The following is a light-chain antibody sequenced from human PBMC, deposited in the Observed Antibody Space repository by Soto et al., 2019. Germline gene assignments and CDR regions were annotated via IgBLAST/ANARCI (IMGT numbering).Light chain of an antibody. CDR3: QQYSSSLIT. Sequence: EIVLTQSPATLSSSPGERATLSCRASQSVSSYLAWYQQKPGQAPRLLIYDASNRATAIPDRFSGSGSGTDFTLTISRLEAEDFAVYYCQQYSSSLITFGQGTRLEIK. V-gene: IGKV3-11*01. CDR1: QSVSSY. CDR2: DAS. J-gene: IGKJ5*01.